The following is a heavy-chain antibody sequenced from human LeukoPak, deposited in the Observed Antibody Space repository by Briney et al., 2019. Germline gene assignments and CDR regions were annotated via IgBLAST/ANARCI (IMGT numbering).Heavy chain of an antibody. Sequence: SETLSLTCAVYGGPFSGYYWSWIRQPPGKGLEWIGEINHSGSTNYNPSLKSRVTISVDTSRNQFSLKLSSVTAADTAVYYCARGPKSVFGVVIAYYYYYMDVWGKGTTVTVSS. CDR2: INHSGST. CDR1: GGPFSGYY. CDR3: ARGPKSVFGVVIAYYYYYMDV. V-gene: IGHV4-34*01. J-gene: IGHJ6*03. D-gene: IGHD3-3*01.